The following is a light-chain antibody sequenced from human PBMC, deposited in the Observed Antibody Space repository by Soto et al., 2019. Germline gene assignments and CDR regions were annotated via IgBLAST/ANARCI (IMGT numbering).Light chain of an antibody. Sequence: IQMTQSPSTLSASVGDSVTXTGQASQTISNWLAWYQQKPGKAPKLLIYKASTLESGVPSRFSGSGSGTEFTPTISSLQPEDFATYYCQQYNSYSQTFGQGTKVDIK. V-gene: IGKV1-5*03. CDR3: QQYNSYSQT. CDR2: KAS. CDR1: QTISNW. J-gene: IGKJ1*01.